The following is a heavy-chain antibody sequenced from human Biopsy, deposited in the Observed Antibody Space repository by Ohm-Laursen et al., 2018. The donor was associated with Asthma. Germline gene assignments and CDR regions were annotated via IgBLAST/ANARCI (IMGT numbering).Heavy chain of an antibody. CDR2: INSVFGTT. D-gene: IGHD2-2*01. CDR1: GGTFNTYV. CDR3: ARKAGSCISRTCYSLDF. Sequence: SSVKVSCNSLGGTFNTYVIGWVRQAPGQGLEWMGGINSVFGTTTYPQKFQDRVTITADDSTSTVHMELSSLRSEDTAMYYCARKAGSCISRTCYSLDFWGQGTLVTVSS. V-gene: IGHV1-69*01. J-gene: IGHJ4*02.